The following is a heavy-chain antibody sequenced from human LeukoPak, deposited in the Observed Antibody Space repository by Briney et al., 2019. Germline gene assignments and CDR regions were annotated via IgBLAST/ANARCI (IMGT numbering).Heavy chain of an antibody. J-gene: IGHJ4*02. CDR2: IYYSGST. CDR1: GGSISSYY. Sequence: SETLSLTCTVSGGSISSYYWGWIRQPPGKGLEWIGYIYYSGSTNYNSSLKSRVTISVDTAKNQFSLKLSSVTAADTAVYYCARDTGYSSGWYYFDYWGQGTLVTVSS. D-gene: IGHD6-19*01. V-gene: IGHV4-59*01. CDR3: ARDTGYSSGWYYFDY.